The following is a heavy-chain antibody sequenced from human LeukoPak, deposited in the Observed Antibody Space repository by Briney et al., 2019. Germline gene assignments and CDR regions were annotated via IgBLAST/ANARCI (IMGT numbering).Heavy chain of an antibody. V-gene: IGHV4-59*01. J-gene: IGHJ5*02. CDR1: GGSISSYY. CDR2: VYYSGST. D-gene: IGHD6-13*01. CDR3: TRGGRAAAGFRFDP. Sequence: SETLSLTCTVSGGSISSYYWSWIRQPPGKGLEWIGYVYYSGSTNDNPSLKSRVTISVDRSKNQFSLKLSSVTAADTAVYYCTRGGRAAAGFRFDPWGQGTLVTVSS.